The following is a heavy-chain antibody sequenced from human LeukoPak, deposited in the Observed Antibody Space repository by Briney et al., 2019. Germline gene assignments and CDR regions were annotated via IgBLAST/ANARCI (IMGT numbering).Heavy chain of an antibody. J-gene: IGHJ3*02. CDR1: GGSVSSGNYY. D-gene: IGHD2-2*01. CDR2: IYYSGST. V-gene: IGHV4-61*01. CDR3: ARGARVYSTNAFGI. Sequence: SETLSLTCTVSGGSVSSGNYYWSWIRQPPGKGLEWIVYIYYSGSTNYNPSLKSRVTISLDTSKNQFSLKLSSVTAADTAVYYCARGARVYSTNAFGIWGQGTMVTVSS.